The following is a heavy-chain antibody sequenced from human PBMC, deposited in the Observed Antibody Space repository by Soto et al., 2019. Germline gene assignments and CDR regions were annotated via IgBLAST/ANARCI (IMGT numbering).Heavy chain of an antibody. CDR3: ARSAVAGKDYYGMDV. V-gene: IGHV3-33*01. CDR1: GFTFSSYG. Sequence: GGSLRLSCAASGFTFSSYGMHWVRQAPGKGLEWVAVIWYDGSNKYYADSVKGRFTISRDNSKNTLYLQMNSLRAEDTAVYYCARSAVAGKDYYGMDVWGQGTTVTVSS. J-gene: IGHJ6*02. D-gene: IGHD6-19*01. CDR2: IWYDGSNK.